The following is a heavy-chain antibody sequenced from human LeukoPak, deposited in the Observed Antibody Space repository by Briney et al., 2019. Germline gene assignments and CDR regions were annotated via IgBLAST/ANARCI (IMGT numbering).Heavy chain of an antibody. CDR1: GGSISTGTYY. CDR2: IYTSGRT. CDR3: ARGDCYGSGSYYNSAFDI. J-gene: IGHJ3*02. Sequence: SETLSLTCTVSGGSISTGTYYWSWIRQPAGKGREWIGRIYTSGRTNYNPSLKSRVTISVDTSKNQFSLKLNSVTAADTAVYYCARGDCYGSGSYYNSAFDIWGQGTMVTVSS. V-gene: IGHV4-61*02. D-gene: IGHD3-10*01.